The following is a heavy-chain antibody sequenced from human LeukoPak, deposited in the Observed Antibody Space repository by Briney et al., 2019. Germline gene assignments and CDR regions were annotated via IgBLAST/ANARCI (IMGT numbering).Heavy chain of an antibody. Sequence: SGTLSLTCTVSGGSLRGNNYFWTWIRQPAGKGLQWIGRVNTSGRTKYNPSLKSRVTISADTSENHFSLNLTSVTAADTAIYYCARGLFGYGPRYYYYLDVWGKGTTVTVSS. CDR3: ARGLFGYGPRYYYYLDV. V-gene: IGHV4-61*02. J-gene: IGHJ6*03. CDR1: GGSLRGNNYF. D-gene: IGHD3-16*01. CDR2: VNTSGRT.